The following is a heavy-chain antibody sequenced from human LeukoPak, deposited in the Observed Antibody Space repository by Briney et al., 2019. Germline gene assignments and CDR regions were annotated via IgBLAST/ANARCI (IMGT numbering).Heavy chain of an antibody. CDR1: GGSISSYY. V-gene: IGHV4-59*01. CDR3: AREGGSGSYFDY. CDR2: IYFSGST. D-gene: IGHD3-10*01. Sequence: SETLSLTCTVSGGSISSYYWSWIRQPPGKGLEWIGYIYFSGSTNYNPSLKSRLTISVDTSKNQFSLRLSSVTAADTAVYYCAREGGSGSYFDYWGQGTLVTVSS. J-gene: IGHJ4*02.